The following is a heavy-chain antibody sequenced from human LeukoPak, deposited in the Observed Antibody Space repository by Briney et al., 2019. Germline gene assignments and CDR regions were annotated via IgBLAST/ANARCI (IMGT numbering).Heavy chain of an antibody. CDR2: INHSGST. CDR3: ARVRAAAGGLAPGRNWFDP. J-gene: IGHJ5*02. Sequence: PSETLSLTCAVYGGSFSGYYWSWIRQPPGKGLEWIGEINHSGSTNYNPSLKSRVTISVDTSKNQFSLKLSSVTAADTAVYYCARVRAAAGGLAPGRNWFDPWGQGTLVTVSS. V-gene: IGHV4-34*01. D-gene: IGHD6-13*01. CDR1: GGSFSGYY.